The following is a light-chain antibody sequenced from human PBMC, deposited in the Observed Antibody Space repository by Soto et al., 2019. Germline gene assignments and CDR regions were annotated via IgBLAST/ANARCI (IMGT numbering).Light chain of an antibody. Sequence: QSALTQPASVSGSPGQSITISCTGTSSNVGSYDLVSWYQQHPGKAPKLLIYEDTKRPSGVSNRFSGSKSGNTASLTISGLQAEDEADYACCSYAASNTLIFGGGTKLTVL. CDR1: SSNVGSYDL. CDR3: CSYAASNTLI. V-gene: IGLV2-23*01. CDR2: EDT. J-gene: IGLJ2*01.